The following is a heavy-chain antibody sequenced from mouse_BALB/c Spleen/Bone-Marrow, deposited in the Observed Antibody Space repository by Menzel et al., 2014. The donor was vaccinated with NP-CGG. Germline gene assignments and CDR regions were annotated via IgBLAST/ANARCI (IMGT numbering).Heavy chain of an antibody. CDR2: IDPSDSYT. J-gene: IGHJ2*01. D-gene: IGHD3-2*01. CDR1: GYTFTSYW. V-gene: IGHV1S127*01. CDR3: TRQTARATSLDY. Sequence: VQGVESGAELVKPGASVKMSCKASGYTFTSYWMHWVKQRPGQGLEWIGVIDPSDSYTSYNQKFKGKATLTVDTSSSTAYMQRSSLTSEDSAVYFCTRQTARATSLDYWGQGTTLTVSS.